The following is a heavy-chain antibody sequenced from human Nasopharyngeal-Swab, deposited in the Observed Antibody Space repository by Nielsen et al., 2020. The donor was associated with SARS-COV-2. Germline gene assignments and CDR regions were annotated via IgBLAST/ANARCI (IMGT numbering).Heavy chain of an antibody. D-gene: IGHD1-7*01. Sequence: GESLKISCAASGFTFSSYAMHWVRQAPGKGLEWVSYISSSGSTIYYADSVKGRFTISRDNAKNSLYLQMNSLRAEDTAVYYCARDIVLNGTTYYYYGMDVWGQGTTVTVSS. CDR1: GFTFSSYA. V-gene: IGHV3-48*04. CDR2: ISSSGSTI. J-gene: IGHJ6*02. CDR3: ARDIVLNGTTYYYYGMDV.